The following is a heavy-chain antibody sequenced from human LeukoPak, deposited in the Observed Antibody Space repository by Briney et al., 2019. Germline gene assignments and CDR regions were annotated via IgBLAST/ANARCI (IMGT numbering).Heavy chain of an antibody. CDR2: ISSNGGST. D-gene: IGHD2-21*01. Sequence: GGSLRLSCAASGFTFSSYAMHWVRQAPGKGLDYVSAISSNGGSTYYADSVKGRFTISRDNSKNTLYLQMGSLRAEDMAVYYCARGGLYYYYYGMDVWGKGTTVTVSS. V-gene: IGHV3-64*02. CDR3: ARGGLYYYYYGMDV. J-gene: IGHJ6*04. CDR1: GFTFSSYA.